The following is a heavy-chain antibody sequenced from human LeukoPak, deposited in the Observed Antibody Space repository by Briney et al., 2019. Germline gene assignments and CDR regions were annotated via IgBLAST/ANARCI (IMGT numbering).Heavy chain of an antibody. CDR3: ARSPYCSSTSCYYYYGMDV. CDR2: INPSGGST. Sequence: ASVTVSCMASGYTFTSYYMHWVRQAPGQGLEWMGIINPSGGSTSYAQKFQGRVTMTRDTSTSTVYMELSSLRSEDTAVYYCARSPYCSSTSCYYYYGMDVWGQGTTVTVSS. J-gene: IGHJ6*02. V-gene: IGHV1-46*01. D-gene: IGHD2-2*01. CDR1: GYTFTSYY.